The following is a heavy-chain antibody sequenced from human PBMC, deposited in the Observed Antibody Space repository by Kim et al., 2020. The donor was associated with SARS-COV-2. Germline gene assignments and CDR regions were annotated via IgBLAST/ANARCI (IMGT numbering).Heavy chain of an antibody. Sequence: YYNPSLKIRVTISVDTSKNQFSLKLSSVTAADTAVYYCARLRWELLCDYWGQGTLVTVSS. D-gene: IGHD1-26*01. CDR3: ARLRWELLCDY. V-gene: IGHV4-39*01. J-gene: IGHJ4*02.